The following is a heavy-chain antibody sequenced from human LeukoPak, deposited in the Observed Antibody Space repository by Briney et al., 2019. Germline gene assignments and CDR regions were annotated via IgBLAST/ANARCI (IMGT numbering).Heavy chain of an antibody. J-gene: IGHJ4*02. CDR1: GGSISGYY. CDR3: ARERATVTTEVDS. CDR2: IFTSGST. D-gene: IGHD4-17*01. Sequence: SETLSLTCTVSGGSISGYYWSWVRQPAGEGLEWIGRIFTSGSTNYNPSLKSGLTISLDKSRNQFSLKLSSVTAADTAVYYCARERATVTTEVDSWGQGILVTVSS. V-gene: IGHV4-4*07.